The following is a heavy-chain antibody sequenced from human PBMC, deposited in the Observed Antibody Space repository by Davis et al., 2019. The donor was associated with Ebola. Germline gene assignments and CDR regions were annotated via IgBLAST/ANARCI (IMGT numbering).Heavy chain of an antibody. D-gene: IGHD3-22*01. V-gene: IGHV3-23*01. Sequence: GESLKISCADSVITFSSYAMTWVRQAPGKGLEWVSAISGSGGNTYYADSVKGRFTISRDNSKNTLYLQMNSLRAEDTAVYYCAKGGGYYDPFDYWGQGTLVTVSS. CDR2: ISGSGGNT. J-gene: IGHJ4*02. CDR1: VITFSSYA. CDR3: AKGGGYYDPFDY.